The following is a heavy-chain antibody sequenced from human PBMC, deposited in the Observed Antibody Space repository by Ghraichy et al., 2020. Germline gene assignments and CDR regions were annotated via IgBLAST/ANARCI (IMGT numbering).Heavy chain of an antibody. D-gene: IGHD3-22*01. V-gene: IGHV4-59*01. CDR3: ARSHPSDNRGYPYS. CDR2: IHYTGST. J-gene: IGHJ4*02. Sequence: SETLSLTCTVSGGSISDYYWIWIRQPPGKGLEWIGYIHYTGSTDYNPSLRSRVTISLDTPKKQFSLSLRSGTAADRAVYYCARSHPSDNRGYPYSWGQGTLVTGTS. CDR1: GGSISDYY.